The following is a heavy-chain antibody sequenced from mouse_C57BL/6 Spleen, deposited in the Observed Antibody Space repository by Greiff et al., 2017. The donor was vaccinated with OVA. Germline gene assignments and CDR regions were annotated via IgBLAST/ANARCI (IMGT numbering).Heavy chain of an antibody. CDR2: INPNNGGT. Sequence: VQLQQSGPELVKPGASVKISCKASGYTFTDYYMNWVKQSHGKSLEWIGDINPNNGGTSYNQKFKGKATLTVDKSSSTAYMELRSLTSEDSAVYYCARGGYYYGSSYHDYWGQGTTLTVSS. CDR1: GYTFTDYY. V-gene: IGHV1-26*01. J-gene: IGHJ2*01. CDR3: ARGGYYYGSSYHDY. D-gene: IGHD1-1*01.